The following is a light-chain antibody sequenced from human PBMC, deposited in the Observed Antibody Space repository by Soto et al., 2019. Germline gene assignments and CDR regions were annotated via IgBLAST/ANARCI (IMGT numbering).Light chain of an antibody. CDR2: GAS. J-gene: IGKJ3*01. Sequence: EIVLTQSPGTLSLSQVERATLSGRAGQSVSSSYLAWYQQKPGQAPRLLVYGASSRATGIPDRFSGSGSGTNLTLTISRVEPEDFAVYYCQHYGSSPFTFGPGTKVDIK. V-gene: IGKV3-20*01. CDR3: QHYGSSPFT. CDR1: QSVSSSY.